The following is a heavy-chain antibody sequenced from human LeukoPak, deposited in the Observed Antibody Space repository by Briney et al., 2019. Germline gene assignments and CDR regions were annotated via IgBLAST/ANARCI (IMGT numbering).Heavy chain of an antibody. CDR1: GYTFTGYY. V-gene: IGHV1-2*02. D-gene: IGHD3-22*01. Sequence: ASVKVSCKASGYTFTGYYMHWVRQAPGQGLGWMGWINPNSGGTNYAQKFQGRVTMTRDTSISTAYMELSRLRSDDTAVYYCARASHYYDSSGFGRDIWGQGTMVTVSS. CDR2: INPNSGGT. J-gene: IGHJ3*02. CDR3: ARASHYYDSSGFGRDI.